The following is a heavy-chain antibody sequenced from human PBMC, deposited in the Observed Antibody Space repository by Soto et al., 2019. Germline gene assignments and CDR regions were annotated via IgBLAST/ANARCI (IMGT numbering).Heavy chain of an antibody. J-gene: IGHJ1*01. CDR2: IDPSDSYT. D-gene: IGHD2-15*01. CDR1: GYSFTSYW. CDR3: ARLDCSGGSCTTLFQH. Sequence: GESLKISCMGSGYSFTSYWISWVRQMPGKGLEWMGRIDPSDSYTNYSPSFQGHVTISADKSISTAYLQWSSLKASDTAMYYCARLDCSGGSCTTLFQHWGQGTLVTVSS. V-gene: IGHV5-10-1*01.